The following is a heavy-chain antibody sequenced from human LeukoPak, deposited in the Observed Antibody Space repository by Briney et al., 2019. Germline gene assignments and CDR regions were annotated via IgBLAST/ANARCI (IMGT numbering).Heavy chain of an antibody. V-gene: IGHV3-53*01. CDR1: GFTVSSNY. CDR2: IYSGGST. D-gene: IGHD4-17*01. CDR3: ARGDSMGDYGDYYFDY. Sequence: GGSLRLSCAASGFTVSSNYMSWVRQAPGKGLEWVSVIYSGGSTYYADSVKGRFTTSRDNSKNTLYLQMNSLRAEDTAVYYCARGDSMGDYGDYYFDYWGQGTLVTVSS. J-gene: IGHJ4*02.